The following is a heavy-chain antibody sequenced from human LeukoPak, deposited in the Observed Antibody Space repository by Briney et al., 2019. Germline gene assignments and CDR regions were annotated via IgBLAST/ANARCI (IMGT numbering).Heavy chain of an antibody. Sequence: PGGSLRLSCAASGFTFSSYAMNWVRQAPGKGLEWVSAISGSGGSIYYADSVKGRFTISRDNAKNSLYLQMNSLRAEDTAVYYCARGLYYDSSGYYYTPPLYWGQGTLVTVSS. CDR3: ARGLYYDSSGYYYTPPLY. CDR1: GFTFSSYA. J-gene: IGHJ4*02. V-gene: IGHV3-23*01. D-gene: IGHD3-22*01. CDR2: ISGSGGSI.